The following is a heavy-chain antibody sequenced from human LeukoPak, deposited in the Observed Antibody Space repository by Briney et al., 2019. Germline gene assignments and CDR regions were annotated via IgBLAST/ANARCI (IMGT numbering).Heavy chain of an antibody. D-gene: IGHD4-17*01. J-gene: IGHJ4*02. V-gene: IGHV4-4*07. CDR1: GGSISGYY. CDR2: IYTNVIT. CDR3: ARLPDNDYGDYTDY. Sequence: SETLSLTCIVSGGSISGYYWNWIRQPAGKGLEWIGRIYTNVITNYNPSLKSRVTMSVDTSKNQFSLMLSSVTAADTAVYYCARLPDNDYGDYTDYWGQGTLVTVSS.